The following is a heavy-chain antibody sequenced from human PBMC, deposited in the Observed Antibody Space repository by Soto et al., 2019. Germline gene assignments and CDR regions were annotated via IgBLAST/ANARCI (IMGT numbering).Heavy chain of an antibody. CDR3: AREGLVLAPSTVNSDHYYYAMDV. V-gene: IGHV3-30-3*01. J-gene: IGHJ6*02. D-gene: IGHD3-3*02. CDR1: GFTYSTYT. CDR2: ISYDGNNK. Sequence: GGSLRLSCAASGFTYSTYTMHWVRQAPGKGLEWVAVISYDGNNKFYADSVKGRFTISRDSTKQTLYLQMNSLRPDDTAMYYCAREGLVLAPSTVNSDHYYYAMDVWGQGTTVTVSS.